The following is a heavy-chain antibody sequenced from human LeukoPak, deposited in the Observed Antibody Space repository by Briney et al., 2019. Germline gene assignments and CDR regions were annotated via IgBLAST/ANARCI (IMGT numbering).Heavy chain of an antibody. J-gene: IGHJ4*02. CDR3: ARSRWIAVAGDY. CDR1: GFTFSSYG. D-gene: IGHD6-19*01. CDR2: IWYDGSNK. V-gene: IGHV3-33*01. Sequence: QPGRSLRLSCAASGFTFSSYGMHWVRQAPGKGLEWVAVIWYDGSNKYYADSVKGRFTISGDNSKNTLYLQMNSLRAEDTAVYYCARSRWIAVAGDYWGQGTLVTVSS.